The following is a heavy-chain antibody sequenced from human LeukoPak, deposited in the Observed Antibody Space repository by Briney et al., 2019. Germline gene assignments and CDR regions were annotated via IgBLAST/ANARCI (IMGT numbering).Heavy chain of an antibody. D-gene: IGHD3-22*01. V-gene: IGHV1-18*01. Sequence: GASVKVSCKASGYTFTNFGISWVRQAPGQGLEWLGWITTYNGNTNYAQKVQDRVTMTTDTSTSTAYMELRSLTSDDTAVYYCARSSMIVVVIRDIFDYWGQGTLVTVSS. J-gene: IGHJ4*02. CDR1: GYTFTNFG. CDR3: ARSSMIVVVIRDIFDY. CDR2: ITTYNGNT.